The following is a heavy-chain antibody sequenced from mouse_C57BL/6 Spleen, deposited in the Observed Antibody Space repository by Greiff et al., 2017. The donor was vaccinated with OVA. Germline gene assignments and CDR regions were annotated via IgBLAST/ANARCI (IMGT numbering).Heavy chain of an antibody. Sequence: EVKLQESGGGLVKPGGSLKLSCAASGFTFSDYGMHWVRQAPEKGLEWVAYISSGSSTIYYADTVKGRFTISRDNAKNTLFLQMTRLRSEDTAMYYCARELGGAMDYWGQGTSVTVSS. CDR2: ISSGSSTI. CDR3: ARELGGAMDY. D-gene: IGHD4-1*01. V-gene: IGHV5-17*01. J-gene: IGHJ4*01. CDR1: GFTFSDYG.